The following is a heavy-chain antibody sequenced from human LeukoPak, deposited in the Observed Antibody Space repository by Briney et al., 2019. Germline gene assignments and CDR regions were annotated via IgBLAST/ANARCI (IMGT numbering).Heavy chain of an antibody. V-gene: IGHV4-59*01. CDR2: IYYSGST. CDR1: GGSISSYY. Sequence: SETLSLTCTVSGGSISSYYWSWIRQPPGKGLEWIGYIYYSGSTNYNPSLKSRVTISVDTSKNQFSLKLSSVTAADTAVYYCAREGEWSVGVSAPDYWGQGTLVTVSS. CDR3: AREGEWSVGVSAPDY. J-gene: IGHJ4*02. D-gene: IGHD3-3*01.